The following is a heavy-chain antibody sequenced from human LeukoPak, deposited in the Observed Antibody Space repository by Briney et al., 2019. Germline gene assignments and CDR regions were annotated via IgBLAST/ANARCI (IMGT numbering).Heavy chain of an antibody. J-gene: IGHJ4*02. Sequence: PGRSLTLSCAASGFTFEDYAMHWVRQAPGKGLEWVSAISGSGGSTYYADSVKGRFTISRDNSKNTLYLQMNSLRAEDTAVYYCAKDPRLTGGYWGQGTLVTVSS. CDR3: AKDPRLTGGY. D-gene: IGHD1-14*01. V-gene: IGHV3-23*01. CDR2: ISGSGGST. CDR1: GFTFEDYA.